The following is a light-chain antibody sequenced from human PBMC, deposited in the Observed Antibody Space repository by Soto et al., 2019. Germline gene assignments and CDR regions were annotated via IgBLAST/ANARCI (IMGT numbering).Light chain of an antibody. CDR2: GTS. Sequence: DIQMTQSPSSLSASVGDRVTITCRASQSISNYLHWYQQKPGKAPELLIHGTSNLQSGVPSRFSGSGSGTHFTLTISSLQPEDFAIYYCQQSFSTITFGRGTRLEIK. CDR3: QQSFSTIT. CDR1: QSISNY. J-gene: IGKJ5*01. V-gene: IGKV1-39*01.